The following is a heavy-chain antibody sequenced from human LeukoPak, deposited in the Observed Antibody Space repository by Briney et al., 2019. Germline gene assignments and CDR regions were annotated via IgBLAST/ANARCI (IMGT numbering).Heavy chain of an antibody. CDR3: ARGPYSSGSSADY. Sequence: GGSLRLSCAASGFNFSDYYMSWIRQAPGKAREGVSYISSSDTYTNYADPVKGRFTISRDNAKHSLYLQMNSLRAEDTAVYYCARGPYSSGSSADYWGQGTLVTVSS. J-gene: IGHJ4*02. D-gene: IGHD6-19*01. CDR1: GFNFSDYY. CDR2: ISSSDTYT. V-gene: IGHV3-11*06.